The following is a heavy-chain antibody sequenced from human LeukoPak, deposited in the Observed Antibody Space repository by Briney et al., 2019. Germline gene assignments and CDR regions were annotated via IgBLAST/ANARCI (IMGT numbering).Heavy chain of an antibody. J-gene: IGHJ4*02. CDR2: ISAYNGNT. V-gene: IGHV1-18*01. CDR3: AAKGYCSGGSCLDY. D-gene: IGHD2-15*01. Sequence: ASAKVSCKASGYTFTSYGISWVRQAPGQGLEWMGWISAYNGNTNYAQKLQGRVTMTTDTSTSTAYMELRSLRSDDTAVYYCAAKGYCSGGSCLDYWGQGTLVTVSS. CDR1: GYTFTSYG.